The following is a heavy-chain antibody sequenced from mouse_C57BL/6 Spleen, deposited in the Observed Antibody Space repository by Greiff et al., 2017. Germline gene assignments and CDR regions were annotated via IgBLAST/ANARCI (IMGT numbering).Heavy chain of an antibody. Sequence: DVKLVESVAELVRPGASVKLSCTASGFNIKNTYMHWVKQRPEQGLEWIGRIDPANGNTKYAPKFQGKATITADTSSNTAYLQLSSLTSEDTAIYYCARSSLYDPPFAYWGQGTLVTVSA. CDR2: IDPANGNT. J-gene: IGHJ3*01. CDR1: GFNIKNTY. D-gene: IGHD2-3*01. CDR3: ARSSLYDPPFAY. V-gene: IGHV14-3*01.